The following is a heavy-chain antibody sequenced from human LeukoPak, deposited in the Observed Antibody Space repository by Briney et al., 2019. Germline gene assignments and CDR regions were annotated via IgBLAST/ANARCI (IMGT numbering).Heavy chain of an antibody. CDR2: IIPIFGTA. CDR3: ARVMLGGWNWNDEHYYYMDV. V-gene: IGHV1-69*05. Sequence: SVKVSCKASGGTFSSYAISWVRQAPGQGLEWMGRIIPIFGTANYAQKFQGRVTITTDESTSTAYMELSSLRSEDTAVYYCARVMLGGWNWNDEHYYYMDVWGKGTSVTVSS. J-gene: IGHJ6*03. CDR1: GGTFSSYA. D-gene: IGHD1-1*01.